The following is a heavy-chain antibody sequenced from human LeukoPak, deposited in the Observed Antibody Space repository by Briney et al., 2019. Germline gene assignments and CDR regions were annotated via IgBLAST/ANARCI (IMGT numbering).Heavy chain of an antibody. J-gene: IGHJ4*02. Sequence: GGSLRLSCAASGFTFSSYGMHWVRQAPGKGLEWVAVIWYDGINKYYADSVKGRFTISRDNSKNTLYLQMNGLRAEDTAVYYCARGMVGATYIDYWGQGTLVTVSS. CDR2: IWYDGINK. CDR3: ARGMVGATYIDY. D-gene: IGHD1-26*01. V-gene: IGHV3-33*01. CDR1: GFTFSSYG.